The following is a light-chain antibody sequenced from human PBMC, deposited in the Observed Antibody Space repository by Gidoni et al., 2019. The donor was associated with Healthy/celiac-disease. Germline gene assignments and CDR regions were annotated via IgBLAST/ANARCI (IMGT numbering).Light chain of an antibody. CDR1: QSISSY. CDR3: QQSYSTPRT. Sequence: DIQMTQSPSSLSASVGDRVTITCRASQSISSYLNWDQQKPGKAPKLLSYAASSLQSGVPSRFSGSGSGTDCTLTISSMQPEEFATYYCQQSYSTPRTFGQGTKVEIK. V-gene: IGKV1-39*01. CDR2: AAS. J-gene: IGKJ1*01.